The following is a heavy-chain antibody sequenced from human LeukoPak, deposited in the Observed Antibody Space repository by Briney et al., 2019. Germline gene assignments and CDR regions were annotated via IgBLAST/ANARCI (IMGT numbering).Heavy chain of an antibody. CDR1: GGSFSGYY. CDR3: ARGGRFYGMDV. J-gene: IGHJ6*02. V-gene: IGHV4-34*01. D-gene: IGHD3-10*01. CDR2: INHSGST. Sequence: SETLSLTCAVYGGSFSGYYWSWIGQPPGEGLEWIGEINHSGSTNYNPSLKSRVTISVETSKNQFSLKLSSVTAADTAVYYCARGGRFYGMDVWGQGTTVTVSS.